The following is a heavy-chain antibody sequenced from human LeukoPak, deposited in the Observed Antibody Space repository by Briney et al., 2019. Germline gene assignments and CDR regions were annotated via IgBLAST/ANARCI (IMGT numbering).Heavy chain of an antibody. CDR1: GFTFSTYA. J-gene: IGHJ4*02. CDR2: ISYDGSNK. V-gene: IGHV3-30*04. CDR3: AKPYGGNSRIDY. Sequence: GGSLRLSCAASGFTFSTYAMHWVRQAPGKGLEWVAVISYDGSNKYYADSVKGRFTISRDNSKNTLYLQMNSLRAEDTAVYYCAKPYGGNSRIDYWGQGTLVTVSS. D-gene: IGHD4-23*01.